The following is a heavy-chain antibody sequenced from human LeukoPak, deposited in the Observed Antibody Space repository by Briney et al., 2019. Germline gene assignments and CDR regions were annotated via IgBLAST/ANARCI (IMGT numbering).Heavy chain of an antibody. CDR2: INTNTGNP. CDR3: ARDETYYYDSSGYQFDY. D-gene: IGHD3-22*01. J-gene: IGHJ4*02. Sequence: ASVKVSCKASGYTFTSYAMNWVRQAPGQGLEWMGWINTNTGNPTYAQGFTGRFVFSLDTSVSTAYLQISSLKAEDTAVYYCARDETYYYDSSGYQFDYWGQGTLVTVSS. CDR1: GYTFTSYA. V-gene: IGHV7-4-1*02.